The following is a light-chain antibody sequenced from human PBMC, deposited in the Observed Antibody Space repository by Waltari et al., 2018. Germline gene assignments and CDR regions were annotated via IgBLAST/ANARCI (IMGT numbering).Light chain of an antibody. CDR2: YDN. J-gene: IGLJ1*01. V-gene: IGLV3-21*01. Sequence: SYVLTQPPSVSVAPGETARITCGGNNIESKSVQWYRQRPGQPPVVVISYDNDRAAGIPERFSGSNSGNTATLTISRVEAGDEADYYCQVWDANTDPGVFGTGTEVTVL. CDR1: NIESKS. CDR3: QVWDANTDPGV.